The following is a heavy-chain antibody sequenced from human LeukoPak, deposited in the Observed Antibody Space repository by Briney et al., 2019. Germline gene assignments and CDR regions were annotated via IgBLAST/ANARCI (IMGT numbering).Heavy chain of an antibody. J-gene: IGHJ4*02. Sequence: GGSLRLSCAASGFTFSSYSMNWVRQAPGKGLEWVSYISSRSSSIYYADSVKGRFTLSRDNAKNSLYLQMNSLRDEDTAVYYCARGDYVDRDLDYWGQGTLVTVSS. V-gene: IGHV3-48*02. D-gene: IGHD4-17*01. CDR1: GFTFSSYS. CDR3: ARGDYVDRDLDY. CDR2: ISSRSSSI.